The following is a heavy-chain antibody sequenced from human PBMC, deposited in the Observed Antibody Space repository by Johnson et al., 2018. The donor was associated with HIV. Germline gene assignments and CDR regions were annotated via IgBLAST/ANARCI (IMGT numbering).Heavy chain of an antibody. D-gene: IGHD6-6*01. Sequence: QVQLVESGGGLVQPGGSLRLSCAASGFTVSSNYMSWVRQAPGKGLEWVAVIWYDGSNKYYADSVKGRFTISRENSKNTLYLQMNGLRAEDTAVYYCAKDRGAARAFDAFDIWGQGTMVTVSS. J-gene: IGHJ3*02. CDR1: GFTVSSNY. V-gene: IGHV3-33*06. CDR3: AKDRGAARAFDAFDI. CDR2: IWYDGSNK.